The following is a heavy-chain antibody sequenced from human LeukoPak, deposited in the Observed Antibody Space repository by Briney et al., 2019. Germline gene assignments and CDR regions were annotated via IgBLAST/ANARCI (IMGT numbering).Heavy chain of an antibody. CDR2: ISGGGSNM. J-gene: IGHJ4*02. V-gene: IGHV3-23*01. CDR3: AKGDFFSITPVGIDY. Sequence: GGSLRLSCAASGFTISSYSMNWVRQGPGKGLEWVSVISGGGSNMYYADSVKGRFTISRDNSKNTLYLQMNSLRAEDTAVYYCAKGDFFSITPVGIDYWGQGTLVTVSS. D-gene: IGHD6-13*01. CDR1: GFTISSYS.